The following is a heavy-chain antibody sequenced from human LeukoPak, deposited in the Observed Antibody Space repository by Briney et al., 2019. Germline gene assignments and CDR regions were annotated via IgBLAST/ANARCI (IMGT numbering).Heavy chain of an antibody. CDR3: ARDMAGIAVGFDAFDI. CDR1: GFIFSSYG. V-gene: IGHV3-30*02. J-gene: IGHJ3*02. CDR2: TRYDGSRK. Sequence: GGSLRLSCAASGFIFSSYGMHWVRQAPDKGLEWVAFTRYDGSRKYYADSVKGRFTISRDNSKNTLYLQMNSLRSDDTAVYYCARDMAGIAVGFDAFDIWGQGTMVTVSS. D-gene: IGHD6-19*01.